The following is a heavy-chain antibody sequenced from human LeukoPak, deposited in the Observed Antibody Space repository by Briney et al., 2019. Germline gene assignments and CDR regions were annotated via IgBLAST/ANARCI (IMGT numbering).Heavy chain of an antibody. V-gene: IGHV3-48*03. CDR2: ISSGGSTI. CDR3: ARGWFDS. Sequence: GGSLRLSCAASGFTFSSYEMNWVRQAPGKGLEWLSYISSGGSTIYYADSVKVRFTISRDNPKNSLYMRMKSLRAEDTAFYYCARGWFDSWGQGTLVTVSS. J-gene: IGHJ5*01. CDR1: GFTFSSYE.